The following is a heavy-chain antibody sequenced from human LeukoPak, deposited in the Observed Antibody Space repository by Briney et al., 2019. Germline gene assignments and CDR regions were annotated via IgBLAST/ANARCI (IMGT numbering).Heavy chain of an antibody. V-gene: IGHV4-39*01. Sequence: SETLSLTCSVSGASFTMGSYYWAWIRQPPGKGLEWIGTFHFSGSTYYNPSLKSRVTISVDTSKNSVSLMLRSVTAADTAVYFCARPFQDYDKGTFFYFFDFWGQGILVTVSS. CDR2: FHFSGST. CDR3: ARPFQDYDKGTFFYFFDF. J-gene: IGHJ4*02. D-gene: IGHD3-22*01. CDR1: GASFTMGSYY.